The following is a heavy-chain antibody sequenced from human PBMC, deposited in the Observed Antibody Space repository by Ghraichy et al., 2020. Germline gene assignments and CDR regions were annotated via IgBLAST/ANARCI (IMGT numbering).Heavy chain of an antibody. V-gene: IGHV1-2*02. Sequence: VSCKASGYTFTGYYMHWVRQAPGQGLEWMGWINPNSGGTNYAQKFQGRVTMTRDTSISTAYMELSRLRSDDTAVYYCARDLPRGITGTMSYWGQGTLVTVSS. D-gene: IGHD1-7*01. CDR2: INPNSGGT. J-gene: IGHJ4*02. CDR3: ARDLPRGITGTMSY. CDR1: GYTFTGYY.